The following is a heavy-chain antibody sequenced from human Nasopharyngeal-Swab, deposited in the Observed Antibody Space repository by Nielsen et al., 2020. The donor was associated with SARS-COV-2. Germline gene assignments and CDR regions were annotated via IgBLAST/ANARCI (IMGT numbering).Heavy chain of an antibody. CDR3: ARGYERDYVWGSYRLYYYMDV. CDR2: IWYDGSNK. CDR1: GFTFSSYG. J-gene: IGHJ6*03. Sequence: GGSLRLSCAASGFTFSSYGMHWVRQAPGKGLEWVAVIWYDGSNKYYADSVKGRFTISRDNSKNTLYLQMNSLRAEDTAVYYCARGYERDYVWGSYRLYYYMDVWGKGTTVTVSS. D-gene: IGHD3-16*02. V-gene: IGHV3-33*01.